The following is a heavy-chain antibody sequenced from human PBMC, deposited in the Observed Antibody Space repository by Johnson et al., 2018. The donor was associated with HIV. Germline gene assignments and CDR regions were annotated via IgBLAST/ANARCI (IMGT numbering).Heavy chain of an antibody. D-gene: IGHD3-22*01. J-gene: IGHJ3*02. CDR2: INWNGGNT. CDR3: AAYYDSSGYPRFGDAFDI. Sequence: EVQLVESGGGVVRPGGSLRLSCAASGFTFDDYGMSWVRQSPGKGLEWVSGINWNGGNTGYADSVKGRFNISRDNAKNSLYLQMNSLRAEDTALYYCAAYYDSSGYPRFGDAFDIWGQGTMVTVSS. CDR1: GFTFDDYG. V-gene: IGHV3-20*04.